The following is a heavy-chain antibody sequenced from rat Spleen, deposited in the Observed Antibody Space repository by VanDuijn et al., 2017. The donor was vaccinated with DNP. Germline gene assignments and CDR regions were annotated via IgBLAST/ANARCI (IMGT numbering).Heavy chain of an antibody. CDR2: IWSGGST. Sequence: QVQLKESGPGLVQPSQTLSLTCTVSGFSLPDYSVHWVRQPPGKGLEWVGAIWSGGSTDYNSALKSRLSISRDTSKSQVFLKMNSLQTEDTAIYFCTRNNAGLGGFDYWGQGVMVTVSS. D-gene: IGHD1-10*01. CDR1: GFSLPDYS. CDR3: TRNNAGLGGFDY. J-gene: IGHJ2*01. V-gene: IGHV2-19*01.